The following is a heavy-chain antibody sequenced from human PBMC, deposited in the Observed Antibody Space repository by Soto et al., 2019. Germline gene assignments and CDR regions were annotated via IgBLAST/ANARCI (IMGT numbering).Heavy chain of an antibody. CDR1: GYSFTSYW. V-gene: IGHV5-10-1*01. Sequence: PGESLKISCKVSGYSFTSYWISWVRQMPGKGLEWMGRINPSHSYTNYSPSFQGHVIISADKSISTAYLQWSSLKASDTAMYYCARQDCSGGRCYPYYFDYWGQGTLVTVSS. CDR3: ARQDCSGGRCYPYYFDY. D-gene: IGHD2-15*01. CDR2: INPSHSYT. J-gene: IGHJ4*02.